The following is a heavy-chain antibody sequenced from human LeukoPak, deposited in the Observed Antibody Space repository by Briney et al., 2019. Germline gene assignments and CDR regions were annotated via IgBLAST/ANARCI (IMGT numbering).Heavy chain of an antibody. V-gene: IGHV4-39*07. CDR3: TKSMVRGTPLRWFDP. CDR2: IYYSGST. D-gene: IGHD3-10*01. Sequence: PSETLSLTCTVSGGSISSSSYYWGWIRQPPGKGLEWIGSIYYSGSTYYNPSLKSRVTISVDTSKNQFSLKLSSVTAADTAVYYCTKSMVRGTPLRWFDPWGQGTLVTVSS. CDR1: GGSISSSSYY. J-gene: IGHJ5*02.